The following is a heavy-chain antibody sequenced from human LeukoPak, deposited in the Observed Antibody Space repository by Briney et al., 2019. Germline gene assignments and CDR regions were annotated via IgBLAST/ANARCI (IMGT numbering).Heavy chain of an antibody. CDR1: GGSISSYY. Sequence: SETLSLTCTVSGGSISSYYWSWIRQPPGKGPEWIGYIYYSGSTNYNPSLKSRVTISVDTSKNQFSLKLSSVTAADTAVYYCARGGSTSYRKFLYNWFDPWGQGTLVTVSS. CDR2: IYYSGST. J-gene: IGHJ5*02. CDR3: ARGGSTSYRKFLYNWFDP. D-gene: IGHD1-1*01. V-gene: IGHV4-59*01.